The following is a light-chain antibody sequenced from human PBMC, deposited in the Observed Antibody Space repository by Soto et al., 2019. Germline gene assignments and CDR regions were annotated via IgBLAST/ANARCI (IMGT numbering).Light chain of an antibody. CDR3: QQRSNWPLT. CDR1: QSVSTS. V-gene: IGKV3-11*01. CDR2: HAS. Sequence: EIVLTQSLATLSLSPGERATLSCRASQSVSTSLAWYQQKPGQAPRLLLYHASNRATDIPARFSGSGSGTDFTLTISSLEPEDFAIYYCQQRSNWPLTFGGGTKVEIK. J-gene: IGKJ4*01.